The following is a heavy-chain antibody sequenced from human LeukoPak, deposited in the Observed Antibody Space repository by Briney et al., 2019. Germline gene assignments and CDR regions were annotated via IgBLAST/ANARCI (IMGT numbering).Heavy chain of an antibody. CDR1: GGSISSYY. V-gene: IGHV4-59*01. CDR3: ARGRWTHDSSYWYFDL. Sequence: PSETLSLTCSVSGGSISSYYWSWIRQPPGKGLEWSAYIYYSGSINYNPSLKRRVTISVDTSKNQFSLKLSSVTAADTAVYYCARGRWTHDSSYWYFDLWGRGTLVTVSS. CDR2: IYYSGSI. D-gene: IGHD5-18*01. J-gene: IGHJ2*01.